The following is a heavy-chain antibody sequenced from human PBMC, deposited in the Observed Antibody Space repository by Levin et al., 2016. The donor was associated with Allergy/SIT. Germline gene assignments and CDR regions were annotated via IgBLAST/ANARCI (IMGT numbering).Heavy chain of an antibody. D-gene: IGHD3-10*01. V-gene: IGHV1-18*01. J-gene: IGHJ6*02. CDR2: ISAYNGNT. CDR3: ARGLRVGRGYGSGGYYYGMDV. Sequence: WVRQAPGQGLEWMGWISAYNGNTNYAQKLQGRVTMTTDTSTSTAYMELRSLRSDDTAVYYCARGLRVGRGYGSGGYYYGMDVWGQGTTVTVSS.